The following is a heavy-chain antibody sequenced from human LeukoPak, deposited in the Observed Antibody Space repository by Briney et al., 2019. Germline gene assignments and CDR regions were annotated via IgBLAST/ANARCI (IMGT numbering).Heavy chain of an antibody. CDR2: INPSGGNT. D-gene: IGHD1-26*01. V-gene: IGHV1-46*01. CDR1: GYTFTSYY. Sequence: EASVKVSCKASGYTFTSYYMHWVRQAPGQGLEWMGIINPSGGNTGYAQKFQGRVTMTRNTSISTAYMELSSLRSEDTAVYYCARGTRNHGSNWGQGTPVTVSS. J-gene: IGHJ4*02. CDR3: ARGTRNHGSN.